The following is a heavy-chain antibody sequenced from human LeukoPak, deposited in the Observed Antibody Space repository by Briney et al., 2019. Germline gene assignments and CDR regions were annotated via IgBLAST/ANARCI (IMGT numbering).Heavy chain of an antibody. CDR3: ARTSGYPYNFDN. CDR1: GFTVSRNY. D-gene: IGHD3-22*01. CDR2: IYSGGAT. J-gene: IGHJ4*02. Sequence: RGGSMRLSCAASGFTVSRNYMTWVRQAPGKGLEWVSVIYSGGATYYADSVKGRFTISRDNSKNTLYLQMNSLRAEDTAVYYCARTSGYPYNFDNWGQGTLVTVSS. V-gene: IGHV3-53*01.